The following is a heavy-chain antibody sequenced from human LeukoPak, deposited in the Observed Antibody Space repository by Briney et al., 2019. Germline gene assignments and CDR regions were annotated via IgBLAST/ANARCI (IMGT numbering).Heavy chain of an antibody. D-gene: IGHD5-12*01. CDR1: GAPISPYY. CDR3: ARGTKTGNTGYDWDY. V-gene: IGHV4-59*12. CDR2: IYYSGST. Sequence: SETLSLTCTVSGAPISPYYWSWIRQPPGRGLEYIGYIYYSGSTNYNPSLKSRVTISIGTSANQFSLKLSSVTAADTAVYYCARGTKTGNTGYDWDYWGQGSVVTVSS. J-gene: IGHJ4*02.